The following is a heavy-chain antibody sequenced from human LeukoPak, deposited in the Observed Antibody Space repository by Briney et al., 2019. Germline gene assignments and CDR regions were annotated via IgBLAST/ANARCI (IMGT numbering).Heavy chain of an antibody. V-gene: IGHV3-30*02. D-gene: IGHD3-16*01. Sequence: GGSLRLSCAASGFTFSSYAMSWVRQAPGKGLEWVAFIRYDGSNKYYADSVKGRFTISRDNSKNTLYLQMNRLRAEDTAVYYCEKGLRRTFENYYSMDVWGKGTTVTVSS. CDR1: GFTFSSYA. CDR2: IRYDGSNK. CDR3: EKGLRRTFENYYSMDV. J-gene: IGHJ6*03.